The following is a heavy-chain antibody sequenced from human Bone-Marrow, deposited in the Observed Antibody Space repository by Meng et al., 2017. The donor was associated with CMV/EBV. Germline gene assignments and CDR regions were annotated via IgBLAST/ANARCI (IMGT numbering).Heavy chain of an antibody. D-gene: IGHD2-2*01. CDR1: GFTFDDYA. Sequence: LSLTCAASGFTFDDYAMHWVRQAPGKGLEWVSGISWNSGSIGYADSVKGRFTISRDNAKNSLYLQMNSLRAEDTALYYCAKEVVPAAINDYYYGMDVWGQGTTVTVSS. V-gene: IGHV3-9*01. CDR2: ISWNSGSI. CDR3: AKEVVPAAINDYYYGMDV. J-gene: IGHJ6*02.